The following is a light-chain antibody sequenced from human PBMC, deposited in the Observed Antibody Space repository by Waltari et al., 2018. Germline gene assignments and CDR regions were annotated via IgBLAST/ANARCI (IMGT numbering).Light chain of an antibody. CDR1: SSDVGAYDY. CDR3: SSYAGTDNFVV. CDR2: EVN. Sequence: QSALTHPPSASGSPGQSVTIPCTGTSSDVGAYDYVSWYQHHPDKSPKLIIFEVNKWPAGVPDRCSGYKSGNTASLTVSGLQAEDEADYYCSSYAGTDNFVVFGGGTKLTVL. V-gene: IGLV2-8*01. J-gene: IGLJ2*01.